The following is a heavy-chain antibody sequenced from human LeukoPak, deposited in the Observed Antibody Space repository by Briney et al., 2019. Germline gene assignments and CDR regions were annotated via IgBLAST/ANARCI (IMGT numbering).Heavy chain of an antibody. CDR1: GGTFSSYA. Sequence: SSEKVSCKASGGTFSSYAISWVRQAPGQGLEWMGRIILILGIANYAQKFQGRVTITADKSTPPAYMELSSLTSDQTAVYYCARERFLAVAGTLLNDYWGQGTLVTVSS. CDR2: IILILGIA. V-gene: IGHV1-69*04. CDR3: ARERFLAVAGTLLNDY. D-gene: IGHD6-19*01. J-gene: IGHJ4*02.